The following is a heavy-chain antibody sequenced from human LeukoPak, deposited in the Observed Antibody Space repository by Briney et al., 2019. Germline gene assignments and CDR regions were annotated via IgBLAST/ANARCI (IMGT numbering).Heavy chain of an antibody. CDR2: IYYSGST. CDR3: AKGSYYDSSGSFYFDY. CDR1: GGSISSGGYY. Sequence: PSETLSLTCTVSGGSISSGGYYWSWIRQHPGKGLEWIGYIYYSGSTYYNPSLKSRVTISVDTSKNQFSLKLSSVTAADTAVYYCAKGSYYDSSGSFYFDYWGQGTLVTVSS. D-gene: IGHD3-22*01. V-gene: IGHV4-31*03. J-gene: IGHJ4*02.